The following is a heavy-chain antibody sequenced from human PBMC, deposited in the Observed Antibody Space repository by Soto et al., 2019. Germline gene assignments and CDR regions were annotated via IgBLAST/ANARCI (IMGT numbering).Heavy chain of an antibody. J-gene: IGHJ6*02. V-gene: IGHV5-10-1*01. Sequence: GESLNISCKGSGYSFTSYWISLVRQMPGKGLEWMGRIDPSDSYTNYSPSFQGHVTISADKSISTAYLQWSSLKASDTAMYYCASTYYYDSSGYYHYYYYGMDVWGQGTTVTVSS. D-gene: IGHD3-22*01. CDR3: ASTYYYDSSGYYHYYYYGMDV. CDR2: IDPSDSYT. CDR1: GYSFTSYW.